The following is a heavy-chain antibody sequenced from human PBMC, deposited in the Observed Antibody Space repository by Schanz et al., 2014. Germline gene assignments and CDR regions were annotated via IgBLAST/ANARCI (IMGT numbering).Heavy chain of an antibody. CDR3: AKVAEEGPHINNWGGDYFDF. CDR2: IIPSLGLA. Sequence: QVQLIQSGAEVKKPGSSVKVSCKASGGTFSSFGINWVRQAPGQGLEWMGRIIPSLGLAKYEQKFQDKVTITADTSTTTAYMELSSLTSEDTAVYYCAKVAEEGPHINNWGGDYFDFWGQGTLVTVSS. CDR1: GGTFSSFG. D-gene: IGHD3-16*01. J-gene: IGHJ4*02. V-gene: IGHV1-69*09.